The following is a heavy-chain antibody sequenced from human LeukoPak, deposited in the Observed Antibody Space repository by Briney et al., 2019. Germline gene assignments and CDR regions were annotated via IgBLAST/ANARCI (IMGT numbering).Heavy chain of an antibody. Sequence: PGGSLRLSCAASGFTLSSYAMHWVRQAPGKGLEFVSAISSNGGRKYYADSAKGRFTISRDISKNTLYLQMGSLRPEDMAVYYCARVDYGSGCDSWGQGTLVTVSS. CDR1: GFTLSSYA. CDR3: ARVDYGSGCDS. D-gene: IGHD6-19*01. CDR2: ISSNGGRK. V-gene: IGHV3-64*02. J-gene: IGHJ4*02.